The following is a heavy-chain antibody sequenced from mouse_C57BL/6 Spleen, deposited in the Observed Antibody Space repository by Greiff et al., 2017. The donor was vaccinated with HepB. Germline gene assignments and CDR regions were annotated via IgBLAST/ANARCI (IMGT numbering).Heavy chain of an antibody. J-gene: IGHJ2*01. D-gene: IGHD2-5*01. CDR1: GYTFTDYN. CDR2: INPNNGGT. Sequence: EVQLQQSGPELVKPGASVKMSCKASGYTFTDYNMHWVKQSHGKSLEWIGYINPNNGGTSYNQKFKGKATLTVNKSSSTAYMELRSLTSEDSAVYYCARTSYSNYEGNLDYWGQGTTLTVSS. CDR3: ARTSYSNYEGNLDY. V-gene: IGHV1-22*01.